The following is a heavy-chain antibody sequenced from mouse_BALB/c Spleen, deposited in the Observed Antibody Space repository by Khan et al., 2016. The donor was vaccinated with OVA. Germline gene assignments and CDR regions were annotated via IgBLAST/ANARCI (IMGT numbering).Heavy chain of an antibody. J-gene: IGHJ4*01. CDR3: ARSNYYGSGLYAMDY. Sequence: DLVKPGASVKLSCKASGYTFTSYWINWIKQRPGQGLEWIGHIGPGSGSSYYNEMFKGKATLTVEVSSRTAYIQLSGLSSEDSAVYFCARSNYYGSGLYAMDYWGQGASVTVSS. V-gene: IGHV1S41*01. D-gene: IGHD1-1*01. CDR1: GYTFTSYW. CDR2: IGPGSGSS.